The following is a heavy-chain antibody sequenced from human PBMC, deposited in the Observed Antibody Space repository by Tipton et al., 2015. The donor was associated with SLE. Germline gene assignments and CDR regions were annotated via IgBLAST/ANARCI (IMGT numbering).Heavy chain of an antibody. V-gene: IGHV3-66*01. CDR1: GFTVSYDY. CDR2: INSGGST. J-gene: IGHJ4*02. CDR3: AREGRGSYFDY. Sequence: GSLRLSCAASGFTVSYDYMTRVRQAPGKGLEWVSSINSGGSTHYADSVKGRFVISRENSKNTLYLQMNSLRAEDTAVYYCAREGRGSYFDYWGQGTLVTVSS. D-gene: IGHD3-10*01.